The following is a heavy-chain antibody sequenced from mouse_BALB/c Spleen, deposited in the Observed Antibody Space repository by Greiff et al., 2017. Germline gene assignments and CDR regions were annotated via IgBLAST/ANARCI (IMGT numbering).Heavy chain of an antibody. V-gene: IGHV1-69*01. CDR1: GYTFTDYW. CDR2: IDTSDSYT. J-gene: IGHJ3*01. D-gene: IGHD1-2*01. Sequence: VQLQQPGAELVMPGASVKMSCKASGYTFTDYWMHWVKQRPGQGLEWIGAIDTSDSYTSYNQKFKGKATLTVDESSSTAYMQLSSLTSEDSAVYYCARGDYGYPFAYWGQGTLVTVSA. CDR3: ARGDYGYPFAY.